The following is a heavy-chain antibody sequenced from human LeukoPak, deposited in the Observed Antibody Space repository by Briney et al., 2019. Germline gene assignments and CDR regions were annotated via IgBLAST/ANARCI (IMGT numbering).Heavy chain of an antibody. D-gene: IGHD3-3*01. Sequence: ASVKVSCKASGYTFTSYYIHWVRQAPGPGHEWMGIINPTGGSTIYAQRFQGRVTMTRDKSTSSVYMDLSSLTSEDTAVYYCARAEWSLGGHDAFDIWGQGTMVTVSS. J-gene: IGHJ3*02. V-gene: IGHV1-46*01. CDR1: GYTFTSYY. CDR2: INPTGGST. CDR3: ARAEWSLGGHDAFDI.